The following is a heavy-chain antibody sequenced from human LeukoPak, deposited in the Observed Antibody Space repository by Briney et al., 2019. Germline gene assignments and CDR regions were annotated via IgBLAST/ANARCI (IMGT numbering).Heavy chain of an antibody. CDR1: GYTFTGYY. V-gene: IGHV1-2*02. CDR3: AVPIAAAGGYYYGMDV. Sequence: ASVKVSCKASGYTFTGYYMHWMRQAPGQGLEWMGWINPNSGDTNYAQKFQGRVTMTRDTSITTAYMELSRLRSDDTAVYYCAVPIAAAGGYYYGMDVWGQGTTVTVSS. D-gene: IGHD6-13*01. J-gene: IGHJ6*02. CDR2: INPNSGDT.